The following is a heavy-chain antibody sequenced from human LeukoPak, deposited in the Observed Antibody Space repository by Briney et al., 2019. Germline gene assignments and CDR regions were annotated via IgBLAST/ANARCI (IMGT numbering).Heavy chain of an antibody. Sequence: GGTLRLSCAASGFTFSSYAMSWVRQAPGKGLEWVSGISGTGDSTYYADSVKGRFTISRDNSKKTLYLQMNSLRAEDTAVYYCAKDTRYYYDSSGYLGYYYYYTDVWGKGTTVTVSS. CDR1: GFTFSSYA. V-gene: IGHV3-23*01. CDR2: ISGTGDST. CDR3: AKDTRYYYDSSGYLGYYYYYTDV. J-gene: IGHJ6*03. D-gene: IGHD3-22*01.